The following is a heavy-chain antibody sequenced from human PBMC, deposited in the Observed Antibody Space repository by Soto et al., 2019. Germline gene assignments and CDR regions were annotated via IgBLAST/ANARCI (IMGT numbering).Heavy chain of an antibody. D-gene: IGHD3-10*01. V-gene: IGHV3-23*01. CDR1: GFTFSSYA. J-gene: IGHJ5*02. Sequence: GGSLRLSCAASGFTFSSYAMSWVRQAPGKGLEWVSAISGSGGSTYYADSVKGRFTISRDNSENTLYLQMNSLRAEDTAVYYCAREKASGLLWFGVFDPWGQGTLVTVSS. CDR3: AREKASGLLWFGVFDP. CDR2: ISGSGGST.